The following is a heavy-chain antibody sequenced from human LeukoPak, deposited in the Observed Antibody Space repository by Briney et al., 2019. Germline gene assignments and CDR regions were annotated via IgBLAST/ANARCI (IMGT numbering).Heavy chain of an antibody. CDR3: AKDGMSMDSSWFDY. J-gene: IGHJ4*02. CDR1: GFTVSSNY. CDR2: ISASGDST. V-gene: IGHV3-23*01. Sequence: PGGSLRLSCAASGFTVSSNYMSWVRQAPGKGLEWVSAISASGDSTFYADSVKGRFTISRDISKNTLNLHLNSLRVEDTAVYYCAKDGMSMDSSWFDYWGQGTLVTVSS. D-gene: IGHD6-13*01.